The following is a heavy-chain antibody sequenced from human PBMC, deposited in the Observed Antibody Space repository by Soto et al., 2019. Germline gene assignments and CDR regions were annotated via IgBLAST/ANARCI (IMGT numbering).Heavy chain of an antibody. CDR2: IYYSGSN. V-gene: IGHV4-61*01. J-gene: IGHJ4*02. D-gene: IGHD3-10*01. CDR3: ARGRRSLWPGGN. Sequence: QVQLQESGPGLVKPAETLSLTCTVSGGSVSSVSYYWNWIRQPPGKGLELIGCIYYSGSNNYNPSLKSRVTRSVDTSKNQSSLRLSSVTAADTALYSCARGRRSLWPGGNWGQGTLVTVSS. CDR1: GGSVSSVSYY.